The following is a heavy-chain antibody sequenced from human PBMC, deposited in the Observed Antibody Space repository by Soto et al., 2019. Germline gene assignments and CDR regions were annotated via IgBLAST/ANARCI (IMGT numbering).Heavy chain of an antibody. J-gene: IGHJ4*02. V-gene: IGHV3-21*01. D-gene: IGHD3-22*01. Sequence: VRQAPGKGLEWVSSISSSSSYIYYADSVKGRFTISRDNAKNSLYLQMNSLRAEDTAVYYCASITMIAGAYYFDYWGQGTLVTVSS. CDR3: ASITMIAGAYYFDY. CDR2: ISSSSSYI.